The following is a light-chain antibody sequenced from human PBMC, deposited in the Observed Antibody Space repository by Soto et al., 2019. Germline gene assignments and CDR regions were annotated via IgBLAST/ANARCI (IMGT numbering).Light chain of an antibody. CDR3: LQHSDYPWT. Sequence: DIQMTQSPSSLSASVGDRVTITCRASQGIRNDLGWYQQKPGKAPKRLISAVSTLQSGVPSRFSGSGSGTEFTRTISSLPTEDFATDYCLQHSDYPWTFGQGTKVEIK. J-gene: IGKJ1*01. V-gene: IGKV1-17*01. CDR1: QGIRND. CDR2: AVS.